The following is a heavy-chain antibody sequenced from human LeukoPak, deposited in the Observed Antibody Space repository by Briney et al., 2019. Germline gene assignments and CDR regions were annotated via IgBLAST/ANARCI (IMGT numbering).Heavy chain of an antibody. CDR2: IWYDGSKK. V-gene: IGHV3-33*01. Sequence: PGGSLRLSCAASGFTFSNYGMHWVRQAPGKGLEWVAVIWYDGSKKYYTDSVKGRFTISRDNSKNTLYLQMNSLRAEDTAVYYCATSSAALSLYNFDYWGQGTLVTVSS. CDR3: ATSSAALSLYNFDY. J-gene: IGHJ4*02. D-gene: IGHD3-10*01. CDR1: GFTFSNYG.